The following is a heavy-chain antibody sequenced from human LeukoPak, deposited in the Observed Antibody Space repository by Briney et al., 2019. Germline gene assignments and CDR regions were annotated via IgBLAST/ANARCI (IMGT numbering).Heavy chain of an antibody. Sequence: PSETLSLTCAVYGGSFSGYYWSWIRQPPGKGLEWIGEINHSGSTNYNPSLKSRVTISVDTSKNQFSLKLSSVTAADTAVYYCAREGDILTQGAFDIWGQGILVTVSS. CDR1: GGSFSGYY. J-gene: IGHJ4*02. D-gene: IGHD3-9*01. CDR2: INHSGST. CDR3: AREGDILTQGAFDI. V-gene: IGHV4-34*01.